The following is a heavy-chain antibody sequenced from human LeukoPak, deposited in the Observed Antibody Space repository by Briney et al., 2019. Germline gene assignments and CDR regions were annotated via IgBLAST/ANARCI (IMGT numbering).Heavy chain of an antibody. J-gene: IGHJ4*02. Sequence: ASVKVSCKASGYTFTSYHMHWVRQAPGQGLEWMGIINPSGGTTNYAQKFQGRVTITADKSTSTAYMELSSLRSDDTAVYYCARVSPRGPKDYYDSSGYYPMRDYWGQGTLVTISS. CDR2: INPSGGTT. D-gene: IGHD3-22*01. V-gene: IGHV1-46*01. CDR3: ARVSPRGPKDYYDSSGYYPMRDY. CDR1: GYTFTSYH.